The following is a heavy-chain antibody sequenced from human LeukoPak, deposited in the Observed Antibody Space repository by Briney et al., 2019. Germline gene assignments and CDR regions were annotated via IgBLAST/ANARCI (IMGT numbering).Heavy chain of an antibody. CDR1: GGSFSDYY. CDR3: AESRPLLDY. J-gene: IGHJ4*02. V-gene: IGHV4-34*01. CDR2: INHSGST. Sequence: SETLSLTCAVYGGSFSDYYWSWIRQPPGKGLEWIGEINHSGSTNYNPSLKSRVTISVDTSKNQFSLKLSSVTAADTAVYYCAESRPLLDYWGQGTLVTVSS. D-gene: IGHD2-21*02.